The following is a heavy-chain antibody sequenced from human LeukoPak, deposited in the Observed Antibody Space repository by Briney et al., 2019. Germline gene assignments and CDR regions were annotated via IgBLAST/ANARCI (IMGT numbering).Heavy chain of an antibody. CDR2: ISSSSSYI. Sequence: GGSLRLSCAASGFTFSSYSMKWVRQAPGKGLEWVSSISSSSSYIYYADSVKGRFTISRDNAKNSLYLQMNSLRAEDTAVYYCARDAGPNPDFDYWGQGTLVIVSS. V-gene: IGHV3-21*01. CDR1: GFTFSSYS. CDR3: ARDAGPNPDFDY. D-gene: IGHD6-13*01. J-gene: IGHJ4*02.